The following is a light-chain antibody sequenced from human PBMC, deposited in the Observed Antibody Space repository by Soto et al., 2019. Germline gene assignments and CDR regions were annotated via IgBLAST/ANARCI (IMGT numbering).Light chain of an antibody. J-gene: IGLJ1*01. CDR3: SSYTSSSTLYV. Sequence: QSALTQPASVSGSPGQSITISCTGTSSDVGDNNYVSWYQQHPGKAPKLMIYDVTHRPSGISNRFSSSKSGNTASLTISGLQAEDEADYYCSSYTSSSTLYVFGTGTKATVL. CDR2: DVT. V-gene: IGLV2-14*01. CDR1: SSDVGDNNY.